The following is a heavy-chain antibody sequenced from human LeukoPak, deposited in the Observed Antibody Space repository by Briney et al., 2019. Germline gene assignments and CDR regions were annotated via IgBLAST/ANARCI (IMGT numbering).Heavy chain of an antibody. J-gene: IGHJ4*02. CDR1: GGTFSSYA. Sequence: SVKVSCKASGGTFSSYAISWVRQAPGQGLEWMGGIIPVFGTANYAQKFQGRVTITADESTSTAYMELSGLRSEDTAVYYCARGGIAARPVDYWGQGTLVTVSS. CDR2: IIPVFGTA. V-gene: IGHV1-69*13. CDR3: ARGGIAARPVDY. D-gene: IGHD6-6*01.